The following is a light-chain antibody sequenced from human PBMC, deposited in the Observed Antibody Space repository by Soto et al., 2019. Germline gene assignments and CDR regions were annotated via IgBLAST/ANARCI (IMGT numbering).Light chain of an antibody. V-gene: IGKV1-8*01. J-gene: IGKJ3*01. CDR3: QQYNSYPPT. CDR1: QGISSY. Sequence: AIRMTQSPSSLSASTGDRVTITCRASQGISSYLAWYQQKPGKAPKLLIYAASTLQCGVPSRFSCSGSGTDFTLTISCLQSEDFATYYCQQYNSYPPTFGPGTKVDIK. CDR2: AAS.